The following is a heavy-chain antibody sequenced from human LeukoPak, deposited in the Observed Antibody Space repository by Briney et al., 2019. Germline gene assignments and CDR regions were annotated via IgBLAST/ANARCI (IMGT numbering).Heavy chain of an antibody. CDR2: ISYDGSNK. Sequence: GRSLRLSCAASGFTFSSYAMHWVRQAPGKGLEWVAVISYDGSNKYYADSVKGRFTISRDNSKNTLYLQMNSLRAEDTAVYYCASGSIVGATYAFDIWGQGTMVTVSS. CDR1: GFTFSSYA. D-gene: IGHD1-26*01. V-gene: IGHV3-30-3*01. J-gene: IGHJ3*02. CDR3: ASGSIVGATYAFDI.